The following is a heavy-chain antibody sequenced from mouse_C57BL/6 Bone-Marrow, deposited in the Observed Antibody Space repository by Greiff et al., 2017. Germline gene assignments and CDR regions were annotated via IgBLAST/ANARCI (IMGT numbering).Heavy chain of an antibody. Sequence: VQLQQPGAELVKPGASVKLSCKASGYPFTSYWMHWVKQRPGQGLEWIGIIHPNSGSTNYTETFKSKATLTLDNSSNTAFIKLSCLTSDDSAVYYCAPFPFAYWGQGTLVTVSA. J-gene: IGHJ3*01. CDR1: GYPFTSYW. V-gene: IGHV1-64*01. CDR3: APFPFAY. CDR2: IHPNSGST.